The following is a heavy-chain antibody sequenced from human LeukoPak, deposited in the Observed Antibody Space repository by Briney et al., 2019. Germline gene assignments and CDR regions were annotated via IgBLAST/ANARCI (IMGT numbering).Heavy chain of an antibody. CDR3: ARGISSWFDP. CDR1: GYTFTSYD. V-gene: IGHV1-8*03. Sequence: ASMKVSCKASGYTFTSYDINWVRQATGQGLEWMGWMNPNSGNTGYAQKFQGRVTITRNTSISTAYMELSRLRSDDTAVYYCARGISSWFDPWGQGTLVTVSS. J-gene: IGHJ5*02. CDR2: MNPNSGNT.